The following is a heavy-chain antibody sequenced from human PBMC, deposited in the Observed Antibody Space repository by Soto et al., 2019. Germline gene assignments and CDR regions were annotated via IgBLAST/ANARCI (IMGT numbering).Heavy chain of an antibody. V-gene: IGHV1-69*13. J-gene: IGHJ4*02. CDR2: IIPIFGTA. Sequence: SVKVSCKASGGTFSSYAISWVRQAPGQGLEWMGGIIPIFGTANYAQKFQGRVTITADESTSTAYMELSSLRSEDTAVYYCARVDGSGSYYNDYWGQGTLVTVSS. CDR3: ARVDGSGSYYNDY. D-gene: IGHD3-10*01. CDR1: GGTFSSYA.